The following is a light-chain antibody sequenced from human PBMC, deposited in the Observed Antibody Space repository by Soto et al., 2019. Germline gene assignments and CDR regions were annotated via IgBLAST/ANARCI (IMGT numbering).Light chain of an antibody. CDR3: MQAQQTPFT. V-gene: IGKV2-28*01. Sequence: DIVMTQSPLSLPVTPGEPASISCRSSQSLLHSNGYNYLDWYLQKPGQSPQLLIYLGSNRASGVPDRFSCSGSGTEFSLKISRVEAEDVGVYYCMQAQQTPFTFGPGTKVDIK. CDR1: QSLLHSNGYNY. CDR2: LGS. J-gene: IGKJ3*01.